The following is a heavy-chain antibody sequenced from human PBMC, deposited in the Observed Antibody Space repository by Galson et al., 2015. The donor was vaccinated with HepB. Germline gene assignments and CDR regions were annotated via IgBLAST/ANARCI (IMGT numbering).Heavy chain of an antibody. V-gene: IGHV4-59*01. J-gene: IGHJ4*02. D-gene: IGHD3-22*01. CDR3: ARVSPSPNSGYFDY. CDR2: IYYSGST. Sequence: LSLTCTVSGGSISGYYWSWIRQPPGQGLEWIGYIYYSGSTKYNPSLKSRVTISVDTSKNQFSLNLNSVTAAGTAVYYCARVSPSPNSGYFDYWGQGILVTVSS. CDR1: GGSISGYY.